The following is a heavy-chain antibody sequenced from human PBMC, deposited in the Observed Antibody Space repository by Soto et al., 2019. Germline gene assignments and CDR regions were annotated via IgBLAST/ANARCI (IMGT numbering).Heavy chain of an antibody. CDR1: GYTFTSYD. V-gene: IGHV1-8*01. J-gene: IGHJ6*02. CDR2: MNPKSGNT. CDR3: ARGRPKVDYVWGSYRPYYYYYGMDV. Sequence: ASVKVSCKDSGYTFTSYDINWVRQATGQGLEWMGFMNPKSGNTGYAQKFQGRVTLTRNTSISTAYMELSSLRSEDTAVYYCARGRPKVDYVWGSYRPYYYYYGMDVWGQGTTVTSP. D-gene: IGHD3-16*02.